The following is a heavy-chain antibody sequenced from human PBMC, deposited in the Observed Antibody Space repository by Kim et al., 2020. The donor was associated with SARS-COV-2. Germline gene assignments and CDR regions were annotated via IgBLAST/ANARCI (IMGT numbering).Heavy chain of an antibody. J-gene: IGHJ5*02. V-gene: IGHV4-34*01. D-gene: IGHD2-2*01. Sequence: SRVTISVDTSKNQFSLKLSSVTAADTAVYYCACRRGCSSTSCYRWSWFDPWGQGTLVTVSS. CDR3: ACRRGCSSTSCYRWSWFDP.